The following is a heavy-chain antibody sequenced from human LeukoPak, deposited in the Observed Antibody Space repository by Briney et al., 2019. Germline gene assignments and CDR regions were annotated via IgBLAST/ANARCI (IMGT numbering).Heavy chain of an antibody. V-gene: IGHV3-15*01. D-gene: IGHD2-2*01. Sequence: PGGSLRLSCAASGFTFSNAWMSWVRQAPGKGLEWVGRIKSKTDGGTTDYAAPVKGRFTISRDDSKNTLCLQMNSLKTEDTAVYYCTIPPGYCSSTSCQRNDYWGQGTLVTVSS. CDR1: GFTFSNAW. CDR3: TIPPGYCSSTSCQRNDY. J-gene: IGHJ4*02. CDR2: IKSKTDGGTT.